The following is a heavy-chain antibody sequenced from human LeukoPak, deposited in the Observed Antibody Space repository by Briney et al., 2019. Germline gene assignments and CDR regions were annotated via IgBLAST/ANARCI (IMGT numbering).Heavy chain of an antibody. V-gene: IGHV5-51*01. CDR3: ARHLEGTGYSSSWYYGMDV. J-gene: IGHJ6*02. D-gene: IGHD6-13*01. Sequence: GESLKISCKGSGYSFTSYWIGWVRQMPGKGLEWMGIIYPGDSDTRYSPSFQGQVTISADKSISTAYLQWSSLKASDTAMYYCARHLEGTGYSSSWYYGMDVWGQGTTVTVSS. CDR1: GYSFTSYW. CDR2: IYPGDSDT.